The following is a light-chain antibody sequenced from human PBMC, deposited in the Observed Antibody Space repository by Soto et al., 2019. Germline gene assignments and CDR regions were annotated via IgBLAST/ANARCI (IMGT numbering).Light chain of an antibody. V-gene: IGLV2-14*01. CDR2: DVS. CDR1: SSDVGHYNY. Sequence: QSVLTQPASVSGSPGQSITISCTGTSSDVGHYNYVSWYQQHPDKAPKLMIYDVSYRPSGVSNRFSGSKSGNTASLTISGLQAEDEADYYCSSYTSSSTDVLFGGGTKLIVL. CDR3: SSYTSSSTDVL. J-gene: IGLJ2*01.